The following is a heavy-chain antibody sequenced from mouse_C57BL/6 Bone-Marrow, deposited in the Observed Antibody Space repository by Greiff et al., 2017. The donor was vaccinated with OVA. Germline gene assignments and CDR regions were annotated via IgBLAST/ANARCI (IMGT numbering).Heavy chain of an antibody. J-gene: IGHJ4*01. V-gene: IGHV5-4*01. CDR2: ISDGGSYT. CDR1: GFTFSSYA. CDR3: ARDGLPYAMDY. Sequence: DVKLVESGGGLVKPGGSLKLSCAASGFTFSSYAMSWVRQTPEKRLEWVATISDGGSYTYYPDNVKGRFTISRDNAKNNLYLQMSHLKSEDTAMXYCARDGLPYAMDYGGKGTSVTVSS.